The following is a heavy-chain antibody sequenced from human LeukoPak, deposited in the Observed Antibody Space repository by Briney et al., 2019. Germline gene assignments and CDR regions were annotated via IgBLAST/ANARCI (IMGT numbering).Heavy chain of an antibody. Sequence: SETLSLTCTVSGGSISSSSYYWGWIRQPPGKGLEWIGSIYYSGSTYHNPSLKSRVTISVDTSKNQFSLKLSSVTAADTAVYYCARDGYDSSGSTGWFDPWGQGTLVTVSS. D-gene: IGHD3-22*01. CDR3: ARDGYDSSGSTGWFDP. CDR2: IYYSGST. J-gene: IGHJ5*02. V-gene: IGHV4-39*01. CDR1: GGSISSSSYY.